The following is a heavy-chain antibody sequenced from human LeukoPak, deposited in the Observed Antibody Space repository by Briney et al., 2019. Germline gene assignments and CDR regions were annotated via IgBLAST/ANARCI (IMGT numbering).Heavy chain of an antibody. D-gene: IGHD2-15*01. CDR2: IKSKTDGGTT. V-gene: IGHV3-15*01. J-gene: IGHJ4*02. Sequence: GGSLRLSCAASGFTFSSYAMSWVRQAPGKGLEWVGRIKSKTDGGTTDYAAPVKGRFTISRDDSKNTLYLQMNSLKTEDTAVYYCTTDTVVVVAAVYYFDYWGQGTLVTVSS. CDR1: GFTFSSYA. CDR3: TTDTVVVVAAVYYFDY.